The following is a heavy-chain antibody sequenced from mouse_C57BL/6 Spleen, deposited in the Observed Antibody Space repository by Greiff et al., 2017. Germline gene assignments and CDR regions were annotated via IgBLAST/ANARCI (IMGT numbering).Heavy chain of an antibody. Sequence: VQLQQSGAELVRPGTSVKVSCKASGYAFTNYLIEWVKQRPGQGLEWIGVINPGSGGTNYNEKFKGKATLTADKSSSTAYMQLSSLTSEDSAVYFCARRGWLGDYFDDWGQGTTLTVSS. J-gene: IGHJ2*01. D-gene: IGHD1-1*02. CDR3: ARRGWLGDYFDD. CDR1: GYAFTNYL. CDR2: INPGSGGT. V-gene: IGHV1-54*01.